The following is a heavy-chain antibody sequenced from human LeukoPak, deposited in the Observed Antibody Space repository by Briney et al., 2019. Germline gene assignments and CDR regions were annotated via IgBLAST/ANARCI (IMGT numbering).Heavy chain of an antibody. Sequence: SETLSLTCAVYGGSFSGYYWSWIRQPPGKGLEWIGEINHSGRTNYNPSLKSRVTISVDTSKNQFSLKLSSVTAADTAVYYCARESNWGSSVYYYYYMDVWGKGTTVTVSS. CDR2: INHSGRT. CDR1: GGSFSGYY. CDR3: ARESNWGSSVYYYYYMDV. D-gene: IGHD7-27*01. J-gene: IGHJ6*03. V-gene: IGHV4-34*01.